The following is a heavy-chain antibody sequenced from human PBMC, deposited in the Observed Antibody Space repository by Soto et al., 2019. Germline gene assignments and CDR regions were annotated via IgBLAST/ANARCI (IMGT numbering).Heavy chain of an antibody. D-gene: IGHD6-19*01. Sequence: ASVKVSCKASGYTFSSYEINWVRQAPGQGLEWMGWMNPNTTNTGYAQKFQGRVTMTRNTSITTAYMELSSLRSEDTAVYYCARAYSSGWYEWYGFDSWGQGTLVTVSS. V-gene: IGHV1-8*01. CDR3: ARAYSSGWYEWYGFDS. CDR1: GYTFSSYE. J-gene: IGHJ4*02. CDR2: MNPNTTNT.